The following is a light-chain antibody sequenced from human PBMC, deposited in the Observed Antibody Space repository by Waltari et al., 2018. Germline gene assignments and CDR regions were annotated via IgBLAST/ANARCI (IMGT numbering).Light chain of an antibody. J-gene: IGKJ2*01. CDR1: QSVSRNF. V-gene: IGKV3-20*01. CDR3: QQYGRAPGYT. Sequence: VLTQSPGTLSLSLGETATLSCRARQSVSRNFLAWYQQKPGQAPRLLIHSVNTRATGIPDGFSGSGSGTDFTLTINRLEPGDSAVYYCQQYGRAPGYTFGQGTKLEIK. CDR2: SVN.